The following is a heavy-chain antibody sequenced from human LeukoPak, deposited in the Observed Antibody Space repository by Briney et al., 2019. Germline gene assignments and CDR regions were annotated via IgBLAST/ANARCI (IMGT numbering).Heavy chain of an antibody. CDR2: IYYSGST. J-gene: IGHJ5*02. D-gene: IGHD6-19*01. V-gene: IGHV4-59*08. Sequence: KASETLSLTCTVSGGSISSYYWSWIRQPPGKGLEWIGYIYYSGSTNYNPSLKSRVTISVDTSKNQFSLKLSSVTAADTAAYYCARRAAGGFWFDPWGQGTLVTVSS. CDR1: GGSISSYY. CDR3: ARRAAGGFWFDP.